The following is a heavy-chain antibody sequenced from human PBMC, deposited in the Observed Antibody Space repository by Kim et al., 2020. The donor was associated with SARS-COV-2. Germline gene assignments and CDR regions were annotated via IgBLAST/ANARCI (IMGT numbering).Heavy chain of an antibody. D-gene: IGHD2-2*01. CDR1: GFIFDDYA. V-gene: IGHV3-9*01. CDR3: VKDMRAALIGFCSTTSCHGYGFNI. J-gene: IGHJ3*02. CDR2: SNWNSGAI. Sequence: GGSLRLSCSASGFIFDDYAMHWVRRSPGKGLEWVSGSNWNSGAIGYADSVKGRFTISRDNAKNFLYLQMNSLRPEDTGIYYCVKDMRAALIGFCSTTSCHGYGFNIWGQGTMVTVSS.